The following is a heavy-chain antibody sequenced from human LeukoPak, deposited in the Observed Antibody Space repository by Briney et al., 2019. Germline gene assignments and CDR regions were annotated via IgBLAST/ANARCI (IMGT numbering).Heavy chain of an antibody. CDR1: GFTFSNAW. V-gene: IGHV3-15*01. CDR3: TTGEYSSSDY. Sequence: PGGSLRLSCAASGFTFSNAWMSWVRQAPGKGLEWGGRIKSKTDGGTTDYAAPVKGRFTISRDDSKNTLYLQMNSLRTEDTAVYYCTTGEYSSSDYWGQGTLVTVSP. J-gene: IGHJ4*02. CDR2: IKSKTDGGTT. D-gene: IGHD5-18*01.